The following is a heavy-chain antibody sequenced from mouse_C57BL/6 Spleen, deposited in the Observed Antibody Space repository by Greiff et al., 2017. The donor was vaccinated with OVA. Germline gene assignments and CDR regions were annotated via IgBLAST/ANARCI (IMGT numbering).Heavy chain of an antibody. CDR3: VRQGGYYAAMDY. Sequence: EVMLVESGGGLVQPKGSLKLSCAASGFSFNTYAMNWVRQAPGKGLEWVARIRSKSNNYATYYADSVKDRFTISRDDSESMLYLQMNNLKTEDTAMYYCVRQGGYYAAMDYWGQGTSVTVSS. CDR1: GFSFNTYA. CDR2: IRSKSNNYAT. V-gene: IGHV10-1*01. J-gene: IGHJ4*01. D-gene: IGHD2-3*01.